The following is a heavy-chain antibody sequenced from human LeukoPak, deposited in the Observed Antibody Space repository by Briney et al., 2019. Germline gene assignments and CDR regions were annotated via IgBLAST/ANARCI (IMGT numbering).Heavy chain of an antibody. J-gene: IGHJ4*02. CDR2: IKKTGSEA. CDR1: GFTLSHFW. D-gene: IGHD2-15*01. V-gene: IGHV3-7*01. Sequence: GGSLRLSCAASGFTLSHFWMSWVRQAPGKGLEWVAYIKKTGSEAYYMDSVEGRFTITRDNSRDSVFLHMYGLRAEDTAVYFCARENGYCSGANCYSYFDSWGQGTLVTVSS. CDR3: ARENGYCSGANCYSYFDS.